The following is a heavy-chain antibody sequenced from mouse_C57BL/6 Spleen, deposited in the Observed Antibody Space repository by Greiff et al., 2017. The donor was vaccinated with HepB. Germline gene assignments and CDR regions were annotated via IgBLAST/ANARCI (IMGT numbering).Heavy chain of an antibody. J-gene: IGHJ2*01. D-gene: IGHD1-1*01. CDR1: GYTFTSYW. CDR2: IHPSDSDT. Sequence: QVQLKQPGAELVKPGASVKVSCKASGYTFTSYWMHWVKQRPGQGLEWIGRIHPSDSDTNYNQKFKGKATLTVDKSSSTAYMQLSSLTSEDSAVYYCAMDYGSSYEDYWGQGTTLTVSS. CDR3: AMDYGSSYEDY. V-gene: IGHV1-74*01.